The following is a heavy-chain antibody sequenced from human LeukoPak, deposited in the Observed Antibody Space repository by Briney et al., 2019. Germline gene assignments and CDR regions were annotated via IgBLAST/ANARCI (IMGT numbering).Heavy chain of an antibody. CDR1: GFTFSSYE. CDR3: AREGAGNGFDI. Sequence: GGSLRLSCEVSGFTFSSYEANWVRQAPGKGLEWVSYISGSGSTIYYADSVKGRFTISRDNAKNSLYLQMNSLRAEDTAVYYCAREGAGNGFDIWGQGTMVTVSS. V-gene: IGHV3-48*03. D-gene: IGHD1-26*01. J-gene: IGHJ3*02. CDR2: ISGSGSTI.